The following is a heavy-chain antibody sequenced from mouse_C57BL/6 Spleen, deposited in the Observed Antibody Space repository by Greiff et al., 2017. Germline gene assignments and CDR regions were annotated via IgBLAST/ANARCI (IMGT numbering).Heavy chain of an antibody. D-gene: IGHD2-3*01. V-gene: IGHV1-42*01. CDR2: INPSTGGT. Sequence: EVQLQQSGPELVKPGASVKISCKASGYSFTGYYMNWVKQSPEKSLEWIGEINPSTGGTTYNQKFKAKATLTVDKSSSTAYMQLKSLTSEDSAVYYCARSHDGYLAWFAYWGQGTLVTVSA. CDR3: ARSHDGYLAWFAY. J-gene: IGHJ3*01. CDR1: GYSFTGYY.